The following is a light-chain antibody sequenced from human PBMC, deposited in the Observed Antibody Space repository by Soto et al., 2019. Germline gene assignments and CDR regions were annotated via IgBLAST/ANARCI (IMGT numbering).Light chain of an antibody. CDR3: QQYYRYSPT. Sequence: AIRMTQSPSSLSSSTGDRVTITCRASQGISSYLAGYQQKPGKAPKLLIYAASTLQSGVPSRFSGSGSGTDFTLTISSLQSEDFATYYCQQYYRYSPTFGPGTKVDIK. V-gene: IGKV1-8*01. CDR1: QGISSY. J-gene: IGKJ3*01. CDR2: AAS.